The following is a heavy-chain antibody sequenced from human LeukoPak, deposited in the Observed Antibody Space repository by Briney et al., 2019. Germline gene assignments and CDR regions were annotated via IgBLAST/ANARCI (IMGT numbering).Heavy chain of an antibody. J-gene: IGHJ4*02. CDR2: INPNSGGT. V-gene: IGHV1-2*02. CDR3: ARVRVTMVRGVIALLDY. D-gene: IGHD3-10*01. CDR1: GYTFTGYY. Sequence: AASVKVSCKASGYTFTGYYMHWVRQAPGQGLEWMGWINPNSGGTNYAQKFQGRVTMTGDTSISTAYMELSRLRSDDTAVYYCARVRVTMVRGVIALLDYWGQGTLVTVSS.